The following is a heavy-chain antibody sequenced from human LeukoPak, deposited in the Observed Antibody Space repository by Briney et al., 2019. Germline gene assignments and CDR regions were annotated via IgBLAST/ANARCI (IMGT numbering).Heavy chain of an antibody. CDR2: ISWNSGSI. CDR1: GFTFADYA. CDR3: AKGDKGRYYDYWSGWSTGNWFDP. V-gene: IGHV3-9*01. D-gene: IGHD3-3*01. J-gene: IGHJ5*02. Sequence: GGSLRLSCAASGFTFADYAMHWVRQAPGKGLEWVSGISWNSGSIGYADSVKGRFTISRDNAKNSLYLQMNSLRAEDTALYYCAKGDKGRYYDYWSGWSTGNWFDPWGQGTLVTVSS.